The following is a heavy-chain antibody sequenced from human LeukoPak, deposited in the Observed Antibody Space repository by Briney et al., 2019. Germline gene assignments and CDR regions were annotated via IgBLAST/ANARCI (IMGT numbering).Heavy chain of an antibody. CDR1: GGTFSSYA. CDR3: ARVNYYDSSGFFDY. V-gene: IGHV1-46*01. CDR2: INPSGGST. Sequence: ASVKVSYKASGGTFSSYAISWVRQAPGQGLEWMGIINPSGGSTSYAQKFQGRVTMTRDTSTSTVYMELSSLRSEDTAVYYCARVNYYDSSGFFDYWGQGTLVTVSS. D-gene: IGHD3-22*01. J-gene: IGHJ4*02.